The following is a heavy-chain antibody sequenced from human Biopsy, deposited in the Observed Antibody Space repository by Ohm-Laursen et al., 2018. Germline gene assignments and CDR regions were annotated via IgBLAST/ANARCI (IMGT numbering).Heavy chain of an antibody. Sequence: SLRLSCAASGFTFDDHVMHWVRHAPGKGLEWVSGISWDGGSEGYADSVKGRFTISRDNAKNSLFLQMNSLTTEDTALYYCVRGYSRSWSGYLDHWGQGTLVTVSS. V-gene: IGHV3-9*01. CDR2: ISWDGGSE. J-gene: IGHJ4*02. CDR3: VRGYSRSWSGYLDH. D-gene: IGHD3-3*01. CDR1: GFTFDDHV.